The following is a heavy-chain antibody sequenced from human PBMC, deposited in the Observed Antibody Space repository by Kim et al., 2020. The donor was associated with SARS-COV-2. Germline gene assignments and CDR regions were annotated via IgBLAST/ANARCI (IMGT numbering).Heavy chain of an antibody. CDR3: ASRGYYANDAFDI. D-gene: IGHD1-26*01. Sequence: SETLSLTCTVSGGSISSGGYYWSWIRQHPGKGLEWIGYIYYSGSTYYNPSLKSRVTISVDTSKNQFSLKLSSVTAADTAVYYCASRGYYANDAFDIWGQGTMVTVSS. CDR1: GGSISSGGYY. V-gene: IGHV4-31*03. J-gene: IGHJ3*02. CDR2: IYYSGST.